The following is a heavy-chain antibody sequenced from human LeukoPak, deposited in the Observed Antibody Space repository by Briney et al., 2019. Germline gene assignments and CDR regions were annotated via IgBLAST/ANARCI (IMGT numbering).Heavy chain of an antibody. D-gene: IGHD3-10*02. J-gene: IGHJ6*04. Sequence: GGSLRLSCAASGFTFSSYEMNWVRQAAGEGREWVSYISSSGSTIYYADYVKGRFTISRDNAKNSLYLQMNSLRAEDTAVYYCAELGITMIGGVWGKGTTVTSSS. V-gene: IGHV3-48*03. CDR1: GFTFSSYE. CDR2: ISSSGSTI. CDR3: AELGITMIGGV.